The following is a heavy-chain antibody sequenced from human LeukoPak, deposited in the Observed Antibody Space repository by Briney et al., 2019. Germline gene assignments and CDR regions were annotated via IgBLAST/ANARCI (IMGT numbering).Heavy chain of an antibody. Sequence: ASVKVSCKASGGTFSSYAISWVRQAPGQGLEWMGGIIPIFGTANYAQKFQGRVTITADGSTSTAYMELSSLRSEDTAVYYSASSWDIVVVVAGNYGMDVWGKGTTVTVSS. CDR3: ASSWDIVVVVAGNYGMDV. CDR2: IIPIFGTA. CDR1: GGTFSSYA. D-gene: IGHD2-15*01. J-gene: IGHJ6*04. V-gene: IGHV1-69*13.